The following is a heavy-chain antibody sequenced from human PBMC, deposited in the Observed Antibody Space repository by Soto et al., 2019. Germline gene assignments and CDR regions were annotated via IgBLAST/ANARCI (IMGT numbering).Heavy chain of an antibody. Sequence: QVQLQESGPGLVRPSETLSLTCTVSGGSISSHYWTWIRQPPGKGLEWIGYIYYTGRTNYNPSLKSRVAISVETSKNQFSLKLNSVTAADTAVYFCARDLSGMVYWGQGILVTVSS. CDR2: IYYTGRT. CDR3: ARDLSGMVY. D-gene: IGHD3-10*01. J-gene: IGHJ4*02. CDR1: GGSISSHY. V-gene: IGHV4-59*11.